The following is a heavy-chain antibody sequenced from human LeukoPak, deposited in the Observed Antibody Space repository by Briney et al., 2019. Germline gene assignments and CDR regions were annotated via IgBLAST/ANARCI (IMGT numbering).Heavy chain of an antibody. CDR3: AREEITIFGEIAN. V-gene: IGHV3-66*02. D-gene: IGHD3-3*01. CDR1: GFTVSSSY. J-gene: IGHJ4*02. CDR2: IYSGGST. Sequence: GGPLRLSCAASGFTVSSSYMSWVRQAPGKGLEWVSVIYSGGSTYYADSVKGRFTISRDNSKNTLYLQMNSLRAEDTAVYYCAREEITIFGEIANWGQGTLVTVSS.